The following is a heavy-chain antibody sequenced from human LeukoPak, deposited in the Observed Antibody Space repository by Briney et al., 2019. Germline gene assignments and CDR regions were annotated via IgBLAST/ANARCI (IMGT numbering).Heavy chain of an antibody. Sequence: GGSLRLSCAASGFTFSSYSMNWVRQAPGKGLEWVSSISSGSSYIYYADSVRGRFTISRDNAKNSLYLQMNSLRAEDTAVYYCAKNIAAGDSSGYYYYYMDVWGKGTTVTVSS. V-gene: IGHV3-21*01. CDR1: GFTFSSYS. D-gene: IGHD6-13*01. CDR2: ISSGSSYI. J-gene: IGHJ6*03. CDR3: AKNIAAGDSSGYYYYYMDV.